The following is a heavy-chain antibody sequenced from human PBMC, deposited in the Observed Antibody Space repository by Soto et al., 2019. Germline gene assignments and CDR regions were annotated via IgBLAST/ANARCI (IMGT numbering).Heavy chain of an antibody. D-gene: IGHD2-8*01. Sequence: PGGSLRLSCAASGFTCSSYGMHWVRQAPGKGLEWVAVIWYDGSNKYYADSVKGRFTISRDNSKNTLYLQMNSLRAEDTAVYYCARGYCTYCVCSRTHDYWGRASLVTVSS. CDR3: ARGYCTYCVCSRTHDY. CDR1: GFTCSSYG. CDR2: IWYDGSNK. V-gene: IGHV3-33*01. J-gene: IGHJ4*02.